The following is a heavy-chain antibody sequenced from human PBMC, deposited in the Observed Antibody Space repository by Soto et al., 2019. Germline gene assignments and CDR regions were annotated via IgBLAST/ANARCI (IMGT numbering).Heavy chain of an antibody. CDR2: IVASNSRT. CDR3: AKDRQPDGIWSIDY. D-gene: IGHD3-3*01. V-gene: IGHV3-23*01. J-gene: IGHJ4*02. Sequence: GGSLRLSCAASGFTLSTYSMTWFRQAPGKGLEWVSSIVASNSRTDYADSVKGRFTISRDNSQNMLFLQMNSLRAEDTAVYYCAKDRQPDGIWSIDYWGQGTLVTVSS. CDR1: GFTLSTYS.